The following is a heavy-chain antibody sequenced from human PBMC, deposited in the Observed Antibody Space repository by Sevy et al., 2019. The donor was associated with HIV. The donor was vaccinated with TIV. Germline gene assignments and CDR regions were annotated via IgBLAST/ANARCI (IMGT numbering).Heavy chain of an antibody. Sequence: ASVKVSYKASGGTFSSYAISWVRQAPGQWLEWMGGIIPIFGTANYAQKFQGRVTITADESTSTAYMELSSLRSEDTAVYYCARDSSGSGSFDYWGQGTLVTVSS. CDR2: IIPIFGTA. CDR3: ARDSSGSGSFDY. J-gene: IGHJ4*02. CDR1: GGTFSSYA. V-gene: IGHV1-69*13. D-gene: IGHD3-10*01.